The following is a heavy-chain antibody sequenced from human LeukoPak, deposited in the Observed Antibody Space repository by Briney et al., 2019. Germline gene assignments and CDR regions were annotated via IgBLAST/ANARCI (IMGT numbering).Heavy chain of an antibody. D-gene: IGHD3-10*01. CDR2: IKQDGSEK. Sequence: GGSLRLSCAASGFTFSSYWMSWVRQAPGKGLEWVANIKQDGSEKYYVDSVKGRFTISRDNAKNSLCLQMNSLRAEDTAVYYCARVRVRGIITYYFDYWGQGTLVIVSS. CDR1: GFTFSSYW. V-gene: IGHV3-7*01. J-gene: IGHJ4*02. CDR3: ARVRVRGIITYYFDY.